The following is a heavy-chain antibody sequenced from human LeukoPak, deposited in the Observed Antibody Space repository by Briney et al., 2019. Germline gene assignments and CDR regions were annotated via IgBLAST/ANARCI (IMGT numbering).Heavy chain of an antibody. J-gene: IGHJ2*01. Sequence: SETLSLTCAVYGGSFSGYYWSWIRQPPGKGLEWIGYIYYSGSTYYNPSLKSRVTISVDTSKNQFSLKLSSVTAADTAVYYCARDSSSSSTWYFDLWGRGTLVTVSS. D-gene: IGHD6-6*01. CDR1: GGSFSGYY. V-gene: IGHV4-30-4*08. CDR3: ARDSSSSSTWYFDL. CDR2: IYYSGST.